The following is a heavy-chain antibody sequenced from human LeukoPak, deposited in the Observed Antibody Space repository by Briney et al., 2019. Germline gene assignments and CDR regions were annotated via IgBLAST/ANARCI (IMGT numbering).Heavy chain of an antibody. CDR1: GGTFSSYA. D-gene: IGHD2-2*01. Sequence: ASVKVSCKASGGTFSSYAISWVRQAPGQGLEWMGGIIPIFGTANYAQKFQGRVTITADESTSTAYMELSSLRSEDTAVYYCAGGCLGYCSSTSCLDCYYYYMDVWGKGTTVTVSS. J-gene: IGHJ6*03. CDR3: AGGCLGYCSSTSCLDCYYYYMDV. V-gene: IGHV1-69*01. CDR2: IIPIFGTA.